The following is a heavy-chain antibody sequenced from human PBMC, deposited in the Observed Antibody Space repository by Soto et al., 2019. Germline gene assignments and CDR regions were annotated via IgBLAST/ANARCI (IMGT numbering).Heavy chain of an antibody. Sequence: PGGSLRLSCAASGFTFSSYGMHWVRQAPGKGLEWVAVISYDGSNKYYADSVKGRFTISRDNSKNTLYLQMNSLRAEDTAVYYCAKGGVVAATSYYGMDVWGQGTTVTVSS. CDR1: GFTFSSYG. V-gene: IGHV3-30*18. J-gene: IGHJ6*02. CDR3: AKGGVVAATSYYGMDV. CDR2: ISYDGSNK. D-gene: IGHD2-15*01.